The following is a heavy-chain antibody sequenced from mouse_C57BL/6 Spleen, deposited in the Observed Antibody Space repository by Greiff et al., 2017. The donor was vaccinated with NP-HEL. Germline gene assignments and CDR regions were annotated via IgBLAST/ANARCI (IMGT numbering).Heavy chain of an antibody. J-gene: IGHJ4*01. CDR3: ALGSLDYYAMDD. Sequence: QVQLQQPGTELVKPGASVKLSCKASGYTFTSYWMHWVKQRPGQGLEWIGNINPSNGGTNYNEKFKSKATLTVDKSSSTAYMQLSSLTSDDSAVYYCALGSLDYYAMDDWGKGTSVTVSS. V-gene: IGHV1-53*01. CDR2: INPSNGGT. D-gene: IGHD1-1*02. CDR1: GYTFTSYW.